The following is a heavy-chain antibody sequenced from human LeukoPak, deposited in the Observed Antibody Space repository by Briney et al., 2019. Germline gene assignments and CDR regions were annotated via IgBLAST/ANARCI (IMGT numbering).Heavy chain of an antibody. V-gene: IGHV3-7*01. Sequence: GGSLRLSCAASGFTFSYYWMSWVRQAPGEGLEWVANIKPDGSEKYYVDSVKGRFTISRDNAKNSLYLQMNSLRAEDTAVYYCARAHGSGYTFDIWGQGTMVTVSS. D-gene: IGHD5-12*01. CDR1: GFTFSYYW. J-gene: IGHJ3*02. CDR3: ARAHGSGYTFDI. CDR2: IKPDGSEK.